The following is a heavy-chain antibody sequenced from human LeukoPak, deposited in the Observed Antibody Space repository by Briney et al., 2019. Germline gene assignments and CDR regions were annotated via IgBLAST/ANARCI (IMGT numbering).Heavy chain of an antibody. Sequence: SETLSLTCTVSGGSVSSGSYYWSWVRQPPGKGLEWIGCIDYSGSTYYNPSLKSRVTVSADTSKNQFSLKLSSVTAADTAVYYCARYYDRSGYWSTPHFDYWGQGTLVTVSS. CDR3: ARYYDRSGYWSTPHFDY. V-gene: IGHV4-61*01. CDR2: IDYSGST. J-gene: IGHJ4*02. D-gene: IGHD3-22*01. CDR1: GGSVSSGSYY.